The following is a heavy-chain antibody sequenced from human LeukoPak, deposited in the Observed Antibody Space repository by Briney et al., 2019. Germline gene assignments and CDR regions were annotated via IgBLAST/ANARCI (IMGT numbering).Heavy chain of an antibody. CDR3: ASNTGTVFDY. D-gene: IGHD7-27*01. Sequence: SETLSLTCAVYGGSLSDYYWSWIRQPPGKGLEWIGYVYYTGGTEYNPSLRSRVTISLEMSKHQFSLNLTSVTAADTAVYYCASNTGTVFDYWGQGALVTVSS. CDR2: VYYTGGT. CDR1: GGSLSDYY. J-gene: IGHJ4*02. V-gene: IGHV4-59*01.